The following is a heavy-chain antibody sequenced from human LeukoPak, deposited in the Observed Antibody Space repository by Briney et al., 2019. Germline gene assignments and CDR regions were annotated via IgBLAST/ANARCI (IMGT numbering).Heavy chain of an antibody. D-gene: IGHD3-10*01. Sequence: SETLSLTCAVYGGSFSGYYWSWIRQPPGKGLEWIGEINHSRSTNYNPSLKSRVTISVDTSKNQFSLKLSSVTAADTAVYYCARDCGSGSAFDIWGQGTMVTVSS. CDR2: INHSRST. V-gene: IGHV4-34*01. CDR3: ARDCGSGSAFDI. J-gene: IGHJ3*02. CDR1: GGSFSGYY.